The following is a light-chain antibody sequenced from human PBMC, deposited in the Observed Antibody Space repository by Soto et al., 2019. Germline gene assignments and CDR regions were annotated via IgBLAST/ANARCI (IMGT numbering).Light chain of an antibody. J-gene: IGKJ1*01. V-gene: IGKV3-15*01. Sequence: EIVMTQSPATLSVSPWERATLSCRASQNVSSNLAWYQKKPGQAPRLLIFGASTSATGISATFSGSGSGTEFTLTISSLQSEDFAVDYCQQYNDWPRTFGQGTKVEL. CDR2: GAS. CDR1: QNVSSN. CDR3: QQYNDWPRT.